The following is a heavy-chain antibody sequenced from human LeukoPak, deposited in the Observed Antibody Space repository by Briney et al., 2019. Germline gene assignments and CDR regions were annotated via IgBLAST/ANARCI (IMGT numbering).Heavy chain of an antibody. D-gene: IGHD3-10*01. CDR3: ARARDIYGSGSYAYFDY. CDR2: INAGNGNT. Sequence: GASVTVSCKTSGYAFANYVCSWVRQARAQRLEWVGWINAGNGNTKYSQEFQGRVTITRDTYASTAYMELSRLRSDDTAVYYCARARDIYGSGSYAYFDYWGQGTLVTVSS. J-gene: IGHJ4*02. CDR1: GYAFANYV. V-gene: IGHV1-3*01.